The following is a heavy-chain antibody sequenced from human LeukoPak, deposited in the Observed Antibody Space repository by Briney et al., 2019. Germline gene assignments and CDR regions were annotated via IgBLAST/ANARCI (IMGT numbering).Heavy chain of an antibody. Sequence: ASVKVSCKASGYTFTSYYMHWVRQAPGQGLEWMGIINPSGGSTSYAQKFQGRVTMTRNTSISTAYMELSSLRSEDTAVYYCARSPVVVVGNYYYGLDVWGQGTTVTVSS. CDR1: GYTFTSYY. D-gene: IGHD2-15*01. J-gene: IGHJ6*02. V-gene: IGHV1-46*01. CDR2: INPSGGST. CDR3: ARSPVVVVGNYYYGLDV.